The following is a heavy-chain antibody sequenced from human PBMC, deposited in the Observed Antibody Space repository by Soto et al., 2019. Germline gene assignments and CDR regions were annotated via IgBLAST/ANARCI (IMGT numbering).Heavy chain of an antibody. J-gene: IGHJ4*02. CDR2: ISYDGSNK. CDR1: GFTFSSYA. V-gene: IGHV3-30-3*01. Sequence: GGSLRLSCAASGFTFSSYAMHWVRQAPGKGLEWVAVISYDGSNKYYADSVKGRFTISRDNSKNTLYLQMNSLRAEDTAVYYCARDLEPFAVAGHFDYWGQGTLVTVSS. D-gene: IGHD6-19*01. CDR3: ARDLEPFAVAGHFDY.